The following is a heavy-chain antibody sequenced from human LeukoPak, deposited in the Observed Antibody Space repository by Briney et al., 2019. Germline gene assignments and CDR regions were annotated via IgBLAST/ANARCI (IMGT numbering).Heavy chain of an antibody. V-gene: IGHV1-46*01. D-gene: IGHD6-19*01. CDR3: ARLAVATKSYYYYGMDV. Sequence: ASVKVSCKASGYTFTSYYMHWVRQATGQGLEWMGIINPSGGSTSYAQKFQGRVTMTRDTSTSTVYMELSSLRSEDTAVYYCARLAVATKSYYYYGMDVWGQGTTVTVSS. CDR2: INPSGGST. J-gene: IGHJ6*02. CDR1: GYTFTSYY.